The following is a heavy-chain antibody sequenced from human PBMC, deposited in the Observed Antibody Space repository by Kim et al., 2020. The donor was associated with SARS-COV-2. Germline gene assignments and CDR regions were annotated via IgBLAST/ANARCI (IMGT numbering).Heavy chain of an antibody. J-gene: IGHJ4*02. CDR3: ARVPGEWDYFDY. D-gene: IGHD3-10*01. V-gene: IGHV5-51*01. Sequence: RYSPSFQGQVTISADKSSSTAYLQWSSLKASDTAMYYCARVPGEWDYFDYWGQGTLVTVSS.